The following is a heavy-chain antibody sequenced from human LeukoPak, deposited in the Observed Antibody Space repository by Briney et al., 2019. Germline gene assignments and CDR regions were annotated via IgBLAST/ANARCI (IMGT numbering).Heavy chain of an antibody. D-gene: IGHD1-26*01. CDR1: GYTLTELS. V-gene: IGHV1-24*01. Sequence: GASVKVSCKVSGYTLTELSMHWVRQAPGKGLEWMGGFDPEDGETIYAQKFQGRVTMTTDTSTNTAYMELRSLRSDDTAVYYCARDPLDYWATSSGSRRPAFDYWGQGTLVTVSS. CDR2: FDPEDGET. CDR3: ARDPLDYWATSSGSRRPAFDY. J-gene: IGHJ4*02.